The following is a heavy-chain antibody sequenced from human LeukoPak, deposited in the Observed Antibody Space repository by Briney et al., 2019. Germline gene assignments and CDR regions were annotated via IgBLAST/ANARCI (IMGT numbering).Heavy chain of an antibody. CDR2: MNPNSGNT. Sequence: ASVKVSCKASGGTFSSYAINWVRQATGQGLEWMGWMNPNSGNTGYAQKFQGRVTMTRNTSISTAYMELSSLRSEDTAVYYCARGPRITIFGVVIPGHDYWGQGTLVTVSS. CDR1: GGTFSSYA. D-gene: IGHD3-3*01. J-gene: IGHJ4*02. CDR3: ARGPRITIFGVVIPGHDY. V-gene: IGHV1-8*02.